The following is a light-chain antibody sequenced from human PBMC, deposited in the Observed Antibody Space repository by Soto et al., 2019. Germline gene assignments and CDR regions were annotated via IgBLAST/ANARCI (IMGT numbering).Light chain of an antibody. CDR3: QQYNVYSWT. CDR2: EAS. J-gene: IGKJ1*01. V-gene: IGKV1-5*03. Sequence: DIHMTQSPSTLSASVGDRVTITCLASQNINSWLAWYQQKPGKAPKLLICEASSLEKGVPARFGGSGSGTEFTLAISSLQPDDFATYYCQQYNVYSWTFGQGTKVDIK. CDR1: QNINSW.